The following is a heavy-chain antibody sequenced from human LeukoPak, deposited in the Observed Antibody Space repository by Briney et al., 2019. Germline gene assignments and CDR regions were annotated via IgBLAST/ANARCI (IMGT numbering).Heavy chain of an antibody. V-gene: IGHV1-2*02. CDR2: INPNSGGT. D-gene: IGHD3-22*01. CDR3: AREVYYYYDSSGYWLFDY. J-gene: IGHJ4*02. CDR1: GYTFTGYY. Sequence: ASVKVSCKASGYTFTGYYMHWVRQAPGQGLEWMGWINPNSGGTNYAQKFQGRVTMTRDTSISTAYMELSRLRSDDTAVYYCAREVYYYYDSSGYWLFDYWGQGTLVTVSS.